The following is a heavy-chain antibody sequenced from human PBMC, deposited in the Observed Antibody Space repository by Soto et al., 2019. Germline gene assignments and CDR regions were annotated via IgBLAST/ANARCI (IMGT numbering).Heavy chain of an antibody. Sequence: SETLSLTCNVSGGSITNSGYYWGWIRQPPGKGLEWIGSIYYSGSTYYSPSLKSRVTISVDTSKNQFSLNLTSVTAADTAVYFCARQEDSSTYYPRPEDHWGQGALVTVSS. J-gene: IGHJ4*02. V-gene: IGHV4-39*01. CDR1: GGSITNSGYY. D-gene: IGHD6-19*01. CDR3: ARQEDSSTYYPRPEDH. CDR2: IYYSGST.